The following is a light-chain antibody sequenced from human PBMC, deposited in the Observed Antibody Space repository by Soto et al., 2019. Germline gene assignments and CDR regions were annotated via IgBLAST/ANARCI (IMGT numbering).Light chain of an antibody. Sequence: EIMLRQSPGNLYLSPVEIATLSCSASQSVSNNYLAWYQQKPGQAPRLLIYGASNRATGIPARSSGSGSGTDFTLTITSLQSEDFAVYYCQQYNSWPPFTFGPGTKVDIK. CDR3: QQYNSWPPFT. CDR2: GAS. V-gene: IGKV3-15*01. CDR1: QSVSNN. J-gene: IGKJ3*01.